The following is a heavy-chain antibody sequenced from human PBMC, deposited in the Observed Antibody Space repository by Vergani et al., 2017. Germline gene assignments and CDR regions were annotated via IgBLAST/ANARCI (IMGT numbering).Heavy chain of an antibody. J-gene: IGHJ3*02. V-gene: IGHV4-28*03. CDR3: ARDLEYYDSSGTIDRVFDI. Sequence: QVQLQESGPGLVKPSDTLSLTCAVSGYSISSSNWWGWIRQPPGKGLEWIGYIYYSGSTNYNPSLKSRVTISVDTSKNQFSLKLSSVTAADTAVYYCARDLEYYDSSGTIDRVFDIWGQGTMVTVSS. CDR1: GYSISSSNW. CDR2: IYYSGST. D-gene: IGHD3-22*01.